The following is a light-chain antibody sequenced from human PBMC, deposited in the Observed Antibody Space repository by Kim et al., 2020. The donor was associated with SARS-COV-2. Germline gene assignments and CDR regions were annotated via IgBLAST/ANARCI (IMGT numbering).Light chain of an antibody. V-gene: IGLV1-40*01. J-gene: IGLJ2*01. CDR2: GNT. CDR3: QSYDTSLRGSV. CDR1: SSNIGAGHD. Sequence: QSVLTQPPSLSGAPGQRVTISCTGSSSNIGAGHDVHWYQHVPGTVPRLLIYGNTKRPSGIPDRFSASKSGSSASLAITGLHAEDEAEYFCQSYDTSLRGSVFGGGTQLTVL.